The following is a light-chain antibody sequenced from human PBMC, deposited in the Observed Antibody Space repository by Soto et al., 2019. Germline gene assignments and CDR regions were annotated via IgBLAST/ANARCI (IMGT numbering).Light chain of an antibody. CDR3: SSFAGGNSWV. CDR1: SNDVGGYNY. J-gene: IGLJ3*02. CDR2: EVS. V-gene: IGLV2-8*01. Sequence: QSALTQPPSASGSPGQSVTISCTGTSNDVGGYNYVSWYQQHPGKAPKLMISEVSKRPSGVPDRFSGSRSGNTASLTVSGLQAEDEADYYCSSFAGGNSWVFGGGTQLTVL.